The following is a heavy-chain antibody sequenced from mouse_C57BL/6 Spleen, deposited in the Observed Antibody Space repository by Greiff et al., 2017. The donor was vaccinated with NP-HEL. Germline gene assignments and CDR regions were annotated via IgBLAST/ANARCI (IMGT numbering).Heavy chain of an antibody. CDR3: ARGHCKGPYAMDY. CDR2: ISYDGSN. D-gene: IGHD3-3*01. V-gene: IGHV3-6*01. Sequence: EVKLQESGPGLVKPSQSLSLTCSVTGYSITSGYYWNWIRQFPGNKLEWMGYISYDGSNNYNPSLKNRISITLDTSKNQCFLKLNSVTTEDTATYYCARGHCKGPYAMDYWGQGTSVTVSS. CDR1: GYSITSGYY. J-gene: IGHJ4*01.